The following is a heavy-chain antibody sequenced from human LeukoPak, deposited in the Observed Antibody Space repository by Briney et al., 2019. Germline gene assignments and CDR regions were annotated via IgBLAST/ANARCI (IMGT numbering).Heavy chain of an antibody. CDR2: INSDGSST. Sequence: PGGSLRLSCAASGFTFSSYWMHWVRQAPGKGLVWVSRINSDGSSTSYADSVKGRFTISRDNAKNTLYLQMNSLRAEDTAVYYCARELGYYYDSSGYYYYYYGMDVWGQGTTVTVSS. CDR1: GFTFSSYW. D-gene: IGHD3-22*01. CDR3: ARELGYYYDSSGYYYYYYGMDV. J-gene: IGHJ6*02. V-gene: IGHV3-74*01.